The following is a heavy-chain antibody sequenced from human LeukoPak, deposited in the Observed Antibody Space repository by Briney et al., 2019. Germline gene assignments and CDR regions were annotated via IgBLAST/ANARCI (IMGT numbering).Heavy chain of an antibody. CDR1: GYTFTGYY. Sequence: ASVKVSCKASGYTFTGYYMHWVRQAPGQGLEWMGWINPNSGDTNYAQKFQGRVTMTRDTSISTAYMELSRLRSDDTAVYYCARDKGFGELLGYWGQGTLVTVSS. CDR2: INPNSGDT. J-gene: IGHJ4*02. V-gene: IGHV1-2*02. CDR3: ARDKGFGELLGY. D-gene: IGHD3-10*01.